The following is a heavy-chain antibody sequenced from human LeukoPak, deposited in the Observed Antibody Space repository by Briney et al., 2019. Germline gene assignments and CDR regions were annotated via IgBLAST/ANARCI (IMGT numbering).Heavy chain of an antibody. Sequence: PGGSLRLSCAASGFAFGSYVMHWVRQTPGKGLEWVAVIAHDGSIKYYGESVKGRFTISRDSSKNTLYLQMNSLRNEDTAVYYCAKDLGDARSWYLDSWGQGTLVTVSS. CDR2: IAHDGSIK. J-gene: IGHJ4*02. CDR1: GFAFGSYV. V-gene: IGHV3-30*18. CDR3: AKDLGDARSWYLDS. D-gene: IGHD3-16*01.